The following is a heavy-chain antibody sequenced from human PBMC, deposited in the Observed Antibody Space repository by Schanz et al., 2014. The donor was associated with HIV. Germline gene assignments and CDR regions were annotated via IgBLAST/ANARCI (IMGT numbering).Heavy chain of an antibody. Sequence: VRLVASGGGVVQPGRSLRLSCAASGFIFSSYGMNWVRQAPGKGLEWVSYISPGGNTIHYADSVKGRFTISRDNAKNSLYLQMNSLRDDDTAVYYCARVSLAVAGGFDYWGQGTLVTVSS. V-gene: IGHV3-48*02. D-gene: IGHD6-19*01. CDR2: ISPGGNTI. J-gene: IGHJ4*02. CDR3: ARVSLAVAGGFDY. CDR1: GFIFSSYG.